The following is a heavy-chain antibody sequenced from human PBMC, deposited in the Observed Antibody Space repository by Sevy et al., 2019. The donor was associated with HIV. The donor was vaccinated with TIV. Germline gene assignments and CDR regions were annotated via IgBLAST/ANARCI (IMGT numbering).Heavy chain of an antibody. Sequence: ASVKVSCKVSGYTLTKLSMHWVRQAPGKGLEWMGRFDPEDGERIYAQKFQGRVTMTEDTSTDTAYMELSSLRYEDTAVYYCASAREYYEDSSGYLDYWGQGTLVTVSS. CDR3: ASAREYYEDSSGYLDY. V-gene: IGHV1-24*01. J-gene: IGHJ4*02. CDR1: GYTLTKLS. CDR2: FDPEDGER. D-gene: IGHD3-22*01.